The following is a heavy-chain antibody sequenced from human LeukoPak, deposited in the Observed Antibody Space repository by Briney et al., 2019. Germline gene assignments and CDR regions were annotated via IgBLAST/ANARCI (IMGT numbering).Heavy chain of an antibody. V-gene: IGHV3-74*01. CDR1: GFTFGDSW. D-gene: IGHD2-21*02. J-gene: IGHJ4*02. CDR2: SNADGRTT. Sequence: GGSLRLSCAASGFTFGDSWMYWVRQAPGKGLVWVSRSNADGRTTRYADSVKGRFTISRDNAKNTLYLERKSLRADDTALYYCARGPTGDTRPIEHWGQGTLVTVSS. CDR3: ARGPTGDTRPIEH.